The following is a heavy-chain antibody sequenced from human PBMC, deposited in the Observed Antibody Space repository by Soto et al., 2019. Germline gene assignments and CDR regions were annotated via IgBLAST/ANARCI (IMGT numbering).Heavy chain of an antibody. J-gene: IGHJ3*02. CDR3: ARVGITIGAFDI. V-gene: IGHV3-30-3*01. Sequence: QVQLVESGGGVVQPGRSLRLSCAASGFTFSSYAMHWVRQAPGKGLEWVAVISYDGSNKYYADSVKGRFTISRDNSKNTLYLQMNSLTTEDTAVYYCARVGITIGAFDIWGQGTMVTVSS. CDR2: ISYDGSNK. CDR1: GFTFSSYA. D-gene: IGHD3-3*01.